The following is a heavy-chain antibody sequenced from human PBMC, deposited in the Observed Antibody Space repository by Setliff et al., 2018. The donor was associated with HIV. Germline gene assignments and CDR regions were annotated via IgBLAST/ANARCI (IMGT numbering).Heavy chain of an antibody. J-gene: IGHJ6*03. D-gene: IGHD1-26*01. Sequence: PGGSLRLPCAASGFSFSNYWMHWVRQVPGKGLVWVSRISSDAGNIVYADSVKGRFTISRDNAKNSLYLQMSSLRAEDTAVYYCARDPSAGANLYYYVDVWGKGATVTVSS. CDR3: ARDPSAGANLYYYVDV. CDR2: ISSDAGNI. CDR1: GFSFSNYW. V-gene: IGHV3-74*01.